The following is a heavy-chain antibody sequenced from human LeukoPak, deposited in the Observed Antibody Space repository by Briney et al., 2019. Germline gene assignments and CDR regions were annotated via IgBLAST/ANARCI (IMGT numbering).Heavy chain of an antibody. D-gene: IGHD3-3*01. CDR1: GFTFSSYA. CDR2: ISGSGGST. V-gene: IGHV3-23*01. CDR3: AKGHYDFWSGYSDY. J-gene: IGHJ4*02. Sequence: GGSLRLSCAASGFTFSSYAMSWVRQAPGKGLEWVSAISGSGGSTYYADSVKGRFTISRDNSKNTLYLQMNSLRAEDTAVYYCAKGHYDFWSGYSDYWGQGTLVTVSS.